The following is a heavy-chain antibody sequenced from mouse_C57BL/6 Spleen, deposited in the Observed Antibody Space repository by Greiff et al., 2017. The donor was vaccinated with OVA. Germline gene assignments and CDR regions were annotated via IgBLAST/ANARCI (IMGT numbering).Heavy chain of an antibody. D-gene: IGHD1-1*01. CDR1: GYTFTSYW. CDR2: IHPSSGST. V-gene: IGHV1-64*01. J-gene: IGHJ2*01. Sequence: QVQLQQPGAELVKPGASVKLSCKASGYTFTSYWMHWVKQRPGQGLEWIGMIHPSSGSTNYNEKFKSKATLTVDKSSSTAYMQLSSLTSEDSADYCGGRSVHYGSSPYYFDYWGQGTTLTVSS. CDR3: GRSVHYGSSPYYFDY.